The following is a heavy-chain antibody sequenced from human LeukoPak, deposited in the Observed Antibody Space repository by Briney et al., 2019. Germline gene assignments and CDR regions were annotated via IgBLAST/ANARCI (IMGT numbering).Heavy chain of an antibody. V-gene: IGHV5-51*01. CDR3: AGLSGGSWANTEYFPD. J-gene: IGHJ1*01. CDR1: GYSFNTYW. Sequence: GESLTISCKASGYSFNTYWIGWVRQKTGKALEWMAIVYPGDSHTRYSPSFEGHFTISADKTVTTAYLQWSSLEASDTAVYYCAGLSGGSWANTEYFPDWGQGSLVIVSS. D-gene: IGHD7-27*01. CDR2: VYPGDSHT.